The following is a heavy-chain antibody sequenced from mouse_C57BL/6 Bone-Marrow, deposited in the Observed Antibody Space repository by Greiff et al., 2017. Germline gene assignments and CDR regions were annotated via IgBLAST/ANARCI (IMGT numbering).Heavy chain of an antibody. CDR2: IDPEDGDT. CDR3: ARGVDGYYGFAY. CDR1: GFHITDYY. V-gene: IGHV14-2*01. D-gene: IGHD2-3*01. J-gene: IGHJ3*01. Sequence: EVQLQQSGAELVKPGASVKLSCTASGFHITDYYMHWVKQRTEQGLEWIGRIDPEDGDTKYAPKFQGKATITADKSSNTASLPLSSLPTEDTSVDYCARGVDGYYGFAYWGQGTLVTVSA.